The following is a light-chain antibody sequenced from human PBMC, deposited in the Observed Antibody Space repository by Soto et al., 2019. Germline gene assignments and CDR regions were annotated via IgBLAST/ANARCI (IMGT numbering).Light chain of an antibody. CDR2: DVS. CDR1: SSDVGGYDY. CDR3: SSYTNNNIFGV. Sequence: QSALTQPASVSGSPGQSITISCTGTSSDVGGYDYVSWYQQHPGKAPKLMIYDVSDRPSGVSDRFSGSKSGNTASLTISGLQAEDEADYYCSSYTNNNIFGVFGGGTKLTVL. J-gene: IGLJ2*01. V-gene: IGLV2-14*01.